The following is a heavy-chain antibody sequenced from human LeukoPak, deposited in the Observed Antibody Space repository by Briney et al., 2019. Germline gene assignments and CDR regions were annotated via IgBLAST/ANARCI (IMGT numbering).Heavy chain of an antibody. D-gene: IGHD6-13*01. Sequence: ASVKVSCKASGYTFTGNHVHWVRQAPGQGLEWMGWIDPNSGGTKYAQKFQDRVTMTSDTSISTAYMELSGLRSDDTAVYFCARGIAAAGKGFSDYWGQGTLVTVSS. CDR3: ARGIAAAGKGFSDY. J-gene: IGHJ4*02. CDR2: IDPNSGGT. V-gene: IGHV1-2*02. CDR1: GYTFTGNH.